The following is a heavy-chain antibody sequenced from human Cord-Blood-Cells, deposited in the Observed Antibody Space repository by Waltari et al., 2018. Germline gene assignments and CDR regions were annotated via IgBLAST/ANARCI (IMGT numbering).Heavy chain of an antibody. Sequence: QVQLQQWGAGLLKPSETLSLTCAVYGGSYSGYYWSWIRQPPGKGLEWIGEINHSGSTNPNPSLRGRVTISVDTSKNQFSRKLSSVTAAGTAVYYCAGSFCSSTSCYTGDGMDVWGQGTTVTVSS. J-gene: IGHJ6*02. CDR1: GGSYSGYY. CDR3: AGSFCSSTSCYTGDGMDV. V-gene: IGHV4-34*01. CDR2: INHSGST. D-gene: IGHD2-2*02.